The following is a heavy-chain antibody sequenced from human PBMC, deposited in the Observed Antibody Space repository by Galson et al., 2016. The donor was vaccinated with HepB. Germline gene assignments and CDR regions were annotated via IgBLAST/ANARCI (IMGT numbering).Heavy chain of an antibody. Sequence: SLRLSCAASGFTFSSYSMNWVRQTPGKGLEWVAPIRSSSSEMFYADSVKGRFTISRDNAKNSLFLQMNSLRAVDTALYYCARSKAEYTSSWYPNDYWGQGTLVTVSS. CDR1: GFTFSSYS. CDR2: IRSSSSEM. V-gene: IGHV3-21*01. D-gene: IGHD6-13*01. CDR3: ARSKAEYTSSWYPNDY. J-gene: IGHJ4*02.